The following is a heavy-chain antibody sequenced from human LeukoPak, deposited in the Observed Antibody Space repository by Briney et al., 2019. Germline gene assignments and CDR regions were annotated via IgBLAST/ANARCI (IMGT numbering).Heavy chain of an antibody. V-gene: IGHV1-2*02. D-gene: IGHD3-10*01. CDR2: INPNSGGT. CDR3: AREGGFEFLYYYYYMDV. CDR1: GYTFTGYY. J-gene: IGHJ6*03. Sequence: GASVKVSCKASGYTFTGYYMHWVRQAPGQGLEWMGWINPNSGGTNYAQKFQGRVTMTRDTSISTAYMELSRLRSDDTAVYYCAREGGFEFLYYYYYMDVWGKGTTVTVSS.